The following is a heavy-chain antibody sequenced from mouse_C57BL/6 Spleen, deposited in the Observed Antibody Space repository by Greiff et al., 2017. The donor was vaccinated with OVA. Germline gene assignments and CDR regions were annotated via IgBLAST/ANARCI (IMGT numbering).Heavy chain of an antibody. CDR3: ATGTFWFAY. D-gene: IGHD4-1*01. Sequence: QVQRVESGAELVRPGTSVKMSCKASGYTFTNYWIGWAKQRPGHGLEWIGDIYPGGGYTNYNEKFKGKATLTADKSSSTAYMQFSSLTSEDSAIYYCATGTFWFAYWGQGTLVTVSA. J-gene: IGHJ3*01. CDR1: GYTFTNYW. CDR2: IYPGGGYT. V-gene: IGHV1-63*01.